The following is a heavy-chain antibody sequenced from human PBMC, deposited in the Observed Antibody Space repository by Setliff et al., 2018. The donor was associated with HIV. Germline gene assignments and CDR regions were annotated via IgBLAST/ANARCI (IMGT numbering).Heavy chain of an antibody. V-gene: IGHV4-34*01. CDR1: GFSFSNYG. D-gene: IGHD1-26*01. CDR3: ARYSGTFTRYFDP. Sequence: GSLRLSCAESGFSFSNYGMNWVRQAPGKGLEWIGEISQNGDTNYNPSLTRRVILSVDSSKKQVSLKLTSVTAADAAMYYCARYSGTFTRYFDPWGPGTLVTVSS. CDR2: ISQNGDT. J-gene: IGHJ5*02.